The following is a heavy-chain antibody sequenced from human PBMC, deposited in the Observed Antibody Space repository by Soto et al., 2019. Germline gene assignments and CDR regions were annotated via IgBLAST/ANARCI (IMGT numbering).Heavy chain of an antibody. D-gene: IGHD3-9*01. CDR3: ARDPRYFDCYVDD. J-gene: IGHJ4*02. CDR1: GFTFSDYY. CDR2: ISSSGSTI. V-gene: IGHV3-11*01. Sequence: PGGSLRLSCAASGFTFSDYYMSWIRQAPGKGLEWVSYISSSGSTIYYADSVKGRFTISRDNAKNSLYLQMNSLRAEDTAVYYCARDPRYFDCYVDDWGQGTLVTVSS.